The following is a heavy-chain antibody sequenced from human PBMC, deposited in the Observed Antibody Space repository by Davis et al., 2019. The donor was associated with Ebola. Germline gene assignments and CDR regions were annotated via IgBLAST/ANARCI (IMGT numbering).Heavy chain of an antibody. J-gene: IGHJ5*01. Sequence: SQTLSLTCAIYGGPFSGYYWSWIRQAPGKGLEWIGEIFQLGSTNYSPSLKSRVTILVDMSKNQFSLRLNSVTAADTAVYYCARDAFPGDYIRWFDSWGQGTQVTVSS. CDR3: ARDAFPGDYIRWFDS. CDR1: GGPFSGYY. CDR2: IFQLGST. D-gene: IGHD4-17*01. V-gene: IGHV4-34*12.